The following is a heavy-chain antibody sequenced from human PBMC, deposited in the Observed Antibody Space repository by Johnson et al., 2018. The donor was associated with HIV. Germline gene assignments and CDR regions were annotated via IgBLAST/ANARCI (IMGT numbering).Heavy chain of an antibody. D-gene: IGHD1-26*01. V-gene: IGHV3-33*06. CDR2: IWYDGSNK. J-gene: IGHJ3*02. Sequence: QVQLVESGGGVVQPGRSLRLSCAASGFTFSSYGMHWVRQAPGKGLEWVAVIWYDGSNKYYADSVKGRFTIFRDNSKNTLYLQMNSLRAEDTAVYYCAKDDRELDAFDIWGQGTMVTVSS. CDR1: GFTFSSYG. CDR3: AKDDRELDAFDI.